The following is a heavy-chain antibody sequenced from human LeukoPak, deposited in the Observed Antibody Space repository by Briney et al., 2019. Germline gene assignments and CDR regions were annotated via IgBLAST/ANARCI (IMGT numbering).Heavy chain of an antibody. J-gene: IGHJ4*02. Sequence: GGSLRLSCAASGFTFRSYAMSWVRQAPGKGLEWVSAISGSGGSTYYADSVKGRFTISRDNSKNTLYLQMNSLRAENTAGYYCGREYASSGYCDSWGQGTLVTVSS. V-gene: IGHV3-23*01. CDR1: GFTFRSYA. CDR3: GREYASSGYCDS. CDR2: ISGSGGST. D-gene: IGHD3-22*01.